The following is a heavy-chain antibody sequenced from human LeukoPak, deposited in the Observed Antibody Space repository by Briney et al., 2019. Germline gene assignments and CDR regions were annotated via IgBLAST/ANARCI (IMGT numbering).Heavy chain of an antibody. J-gene: IGHJ4*02. CDR3: AQTGTLGY. CDR1: GFTVSTYD. CDR2: IDVIGGSS. Sequence: GGSLRLSWAVSGFTVSTYDMTWVRQAPGKLLEWVSTIDVIGGSSYYPDSLEGRFTISRDNSKNTLYLQMNSLGAEDTALYYCAQTGTLGYWGQGTLVTVSS. V-gene: IGHV3-23*01. D-gene: IGHD1-14*01.